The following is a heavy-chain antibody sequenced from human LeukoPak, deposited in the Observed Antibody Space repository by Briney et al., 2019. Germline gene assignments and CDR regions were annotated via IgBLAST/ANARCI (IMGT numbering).Heavy chain of an antibody. CDR1: GGSISSGGYY. CDR2: IYYSGST. D-gene: IGHD3-22*01. V-gene: IGHV4-31*03. CDR3: ARDGPPFDYYDSSGYTVVSYFDY. J-gene: IGHJ4*02. Sequence: PSQTLSLTCTVSGGSISSGGYYWSWIRQHPGKGLEWIGYIYYSGSTYYNPSLKSRVTMSVDTSKNQFSLKLSSVTAADTAVYYCARDGPPFDYYDSSGYTVVSYFDYWGQGTLVTVSS.